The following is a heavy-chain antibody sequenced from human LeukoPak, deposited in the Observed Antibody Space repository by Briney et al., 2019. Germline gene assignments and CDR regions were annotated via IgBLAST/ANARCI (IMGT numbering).Heavy chain of an antibody. CDR3: AKDQRSGEYDYGCGPFDI. J-gene: IGHJ3*02. Sequence: PGGSLRLSCEVSGFTFSNYAMNWVRQAPGKGLECVSSISASAGSAVYGDSVKGRFTISRVNAENTLYLQMNSLRADDTAIYYCAKDQRSGEYDYGCGPFDIWGQGTMVTVSS. D-gene: IGHD5-18*01. V-gene: IGHV3-23*01. CDR2: ISASAGSA. CDR1: GFTFSNYA.